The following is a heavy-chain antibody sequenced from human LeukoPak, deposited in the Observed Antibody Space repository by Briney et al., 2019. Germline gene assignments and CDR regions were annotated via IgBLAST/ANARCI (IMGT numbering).Heavy chain of an antibody. CDR3: IRTLIVATSPYMDV. D-gene: IGHD5-12*01. J-gene: IGHJ6*03. Sequence: PGGSLRLSCAASGFTFSSYLMHWVRHAPGKGLVWVSRVNSDGTGTTYADSVEGRFTISRDNAKNTVYLQMNSLRAEDTAIYYCIRTLIVATSPYMDVWGKGTTVTVSS. V-gene: IGHV3-74*01. CDR1: GFTFSSYL. CDR2: VNSDGTGT.